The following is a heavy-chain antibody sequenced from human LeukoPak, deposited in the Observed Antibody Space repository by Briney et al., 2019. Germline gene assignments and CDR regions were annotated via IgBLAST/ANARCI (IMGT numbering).Heavy chain of an antibody. J-gene: IGHJ4*02. D-gene: IGHD1-26*01. Sequence: GGSLRLSCAASGFTFSSYAMSWVRQAPGKGLEWVSSISYTGTYIYYADSVKGRFTISRDNAQNSLYLQMNSLRAEDTAIYYCVRDRGTYRPIDYWGQGTLVTVSS. CDR2: ISYTGTYI. V-gene: IGHV3-21*04. CDR1: GFTFSSYA. CDR3: VRDRGTYRPIDY.